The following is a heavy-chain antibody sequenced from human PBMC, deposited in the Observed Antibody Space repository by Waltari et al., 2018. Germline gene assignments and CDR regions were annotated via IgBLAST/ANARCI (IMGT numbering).Heavy chain of an antibody. D-gene: IGHD3-10*01. CDR3: ARVSMVRGVNFDY. J-gene: IGHJ4*02. CDR2: INHSGST. Sequence: QVQLQQWGAGLLKPSETLSLTCAVYGGSFSGYYWSWIRQPPGKGLEWIGEINHSGSTNYNPSLKSRVTISVYTSKNQFSLKLSSVTAADTAVYYCARVSMVRGVNFDYWGQGTLVTVSS. V-gene: IGHV4-34*01. CDR1: GGSFSGYY.